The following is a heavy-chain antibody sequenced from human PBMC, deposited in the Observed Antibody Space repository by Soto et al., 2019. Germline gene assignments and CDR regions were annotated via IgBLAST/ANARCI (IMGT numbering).Heavy chain of an antibody. D-gene: IGHD1-26*01. Sequence: ASVKVSCKASGYSFTSLDINWVRQTAGQGLEWMGWMEPSTGRTGYAQKFQGRVTMTRDTSINTAYMELTNLTTDDTAYYYCARGVSAGVDYWGQGTLVTVS. CDR1: GYSFTSLD. CDR2: MEPSTGRT. V-gene: IGHV1-8*01. J-gene: IGHJ4*02. CDR3: ARGVSAGVDY.